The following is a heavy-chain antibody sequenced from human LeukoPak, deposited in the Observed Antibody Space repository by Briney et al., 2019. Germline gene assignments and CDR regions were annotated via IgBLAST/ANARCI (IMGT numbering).Heavy chain of an antibody. J-gene: IGHJ6*04. Sequence: GGSLRLSCAASGFIFNSYSMNWVRQAPGKGLEWVSSLSSSSSYKYYADSVKGRFTISRDNAKNSLYLQMNSLRAEDTAVYYCAELGITMIGGVWGKGTTVTISS. CDR2: LSSSSSYK. CDR1: GFIFNSYS. D-gene: IGHD3-10*02. V-gene: IGHV3-21*01. CDR3: AELGITMIGGV.